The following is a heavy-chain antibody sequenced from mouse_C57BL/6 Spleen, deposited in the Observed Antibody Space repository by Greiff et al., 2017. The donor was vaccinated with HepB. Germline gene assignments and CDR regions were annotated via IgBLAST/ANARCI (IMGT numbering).Heavy chain of an antibody. J-gene: IGHJ1*03. V-gene: IGHV1-15*01. Sequence: QVQLQQSGAELVRPGASVTLSCKASGYTFTDYEMHWVKQTPVHGLEWIGAIDPETGGTAYNQKFKGKAILTADKSSSTAYMELRSLTSEASAVYYCTRWNPCWFDVWGTRTTVTVSS. CDR1: GYTFTDYE. CDR3: TRWNPCWFDV. CDR2: IDPETGGT.